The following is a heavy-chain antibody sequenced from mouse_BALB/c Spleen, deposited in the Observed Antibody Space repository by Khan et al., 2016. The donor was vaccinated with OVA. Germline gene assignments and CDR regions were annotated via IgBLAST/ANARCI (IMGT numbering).Heavy chain of an antibody. V-gene: IGHV1-63*02. CDR1: GYTFTNYW. CDR3: VRWATWYFDV. J-gene: IGHJ1*01. D-gene: IGHD3-1*01. Sequence: VQLQESGGAVVRPGTSLKISCKASGYTFTNYWLGWVKQRPGHGLEWIGDIYPGGYFTNYNEKFKGKATLTVDTSSTTANMQLSRLTSEDAAVYCCVRWATWYFDVWGEGTTVTVSS. CDR2: IYPGGYFT.